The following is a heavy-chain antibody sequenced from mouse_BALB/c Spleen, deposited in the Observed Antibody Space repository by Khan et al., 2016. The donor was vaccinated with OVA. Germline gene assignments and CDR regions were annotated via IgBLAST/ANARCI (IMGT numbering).Heavy chain of an antibody. Sequence: QIQLVQSGAELVKPGASVRLSCKASGYTFTSYYLYWVKQRPGQGLEWIGDINPSNGGTNFDEKFKSKATLTVDKSSSTAYMQLSSLTSEDSAVYYCTRSGDGTFAYWGQGTLATVSA. V-gene: IGHV1S81*02. CDR2: INPSNGGT. J-gene: IGHJ3*01. D-gene: IGHD2-1*01. CDR3: TRSGDGTFAY. CDR1: GYTFTSYY.